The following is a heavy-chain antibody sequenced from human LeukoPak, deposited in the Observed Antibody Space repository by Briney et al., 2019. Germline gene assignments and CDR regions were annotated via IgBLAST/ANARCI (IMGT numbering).Heavy chain of an antibody. Sequence: GSLSLSCAASGFTISSYYYHCVRQAPAGGLVWVSRINTDGSSTSYADSVKGRFTISRDNAKNTLYLQMNSLRAEDTAVYYCARDRASCYDYWGQGTLVTVSS. CDR1: GFTISSYY. V-gene: IGHV3-74*01. D-gene: IGHD2-2*01. J-gene: IGHJ4*02. CDR3: ARDRASCYDY. CDR2: INTDGSST.